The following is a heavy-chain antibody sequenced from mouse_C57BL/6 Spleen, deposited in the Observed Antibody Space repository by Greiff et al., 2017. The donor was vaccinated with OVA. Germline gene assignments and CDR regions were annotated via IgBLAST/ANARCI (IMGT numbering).Heavy chain of an antibody. Sequence: QVQLQQPGAELVKPGASVKLSCKASGYTFTSYWMQWVKQRPGQGLEWIGEIDPSDSYTNYNQKFKGKATLTVDTSSSTAYMQLSSLTSEDSAVYYCARWGLRRRGGYYYAMDYWGQGTSVTVSS. CDR3: ARWGLRRRGGYYYAMDY. CDR2: IDPSDSYT. CDR1: GYTFTSYW. V-gene: IGHV1-50*01. D-gene: IGHD2-4*01. J-gene: IGHJ4*01.